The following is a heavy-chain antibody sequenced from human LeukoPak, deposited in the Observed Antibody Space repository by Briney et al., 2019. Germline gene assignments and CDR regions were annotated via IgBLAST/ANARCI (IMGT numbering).Heavy chain of an antibody. V-gene: IGHV1-69*04. Sequence: ASVKVSCKASGGTFSSYAISWVRQAPGQGLEWMGRIIPILGIANYAQKFQGRVTITADKSTSTAYMELSSLRSEDTAVYYCASLGEGYSGYDTFYYYYGMDVWGQGTTVTVSS. CDR3: ASLGEGYSGYDTFYYYYGMDV. D-gene: IGHD5-12*01. CDR1: GGTFSSYA. J-gene: IGHJ6*02. CDR2: IIPILGIA.